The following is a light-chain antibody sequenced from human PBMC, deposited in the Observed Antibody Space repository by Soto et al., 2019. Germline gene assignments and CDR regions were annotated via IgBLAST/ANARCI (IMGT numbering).Light chain of an antibody. CDR3: QQYGSSPLT. CDR2: GAS. CDR1: QSVSSSY. V-gene: IGKV3-20*01. J-gene: IGKJ4*01. Sequence: EIVLTQAPGTVSLSPGERATLSCRGSQSVSSSYLAWYQQKPGQAPRLLIYGASSRATGIPDRFSGSGSGTDFTLTISRLEPEDFAVYYCQQYGSSPLTFGGGTKVEIK.